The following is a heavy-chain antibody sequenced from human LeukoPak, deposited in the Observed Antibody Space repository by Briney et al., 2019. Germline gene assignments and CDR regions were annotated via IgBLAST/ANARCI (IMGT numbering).Heavy chain of an antibody. CDR3: ARLSRGAGAAKTFDY. CDR2: VFYTGKA. V-gene: IGHV4-59*08. CDR1: GGSLSSYH. J-gene: IGHJ4*02. D-gene: IGHD6-13*01. Sequence: SETLSLTCTLSGGSLSSYHWSWFRLPPGKGLEWMGHVFYTGKAAYNPSLTGRVTISVDTSKDQFSLRLASVTAADTAAYYCARLSRGAGAAKTFDYWGQGILVTVSS.